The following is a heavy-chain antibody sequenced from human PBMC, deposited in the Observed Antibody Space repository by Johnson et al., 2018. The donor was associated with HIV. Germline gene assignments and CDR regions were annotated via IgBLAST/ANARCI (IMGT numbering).Heavy chain of an antibody. V-gene: IGHV3-33*08. CDR2: IWYDGSNK. Sequence: QVQLVESGGGLVQPGGSLRLSCAASGFTFSSYWMSWVRQAPGKGLEWVAVIWYDGSNKYYADSVTGRFTISRDNSKHTLYLQMNSLRAEDTAVYYCARVSNHAFDIWGQGTMVTVSS. J-gene: IGHJ3*02. CDR3: ARVSNHAFDI. CDR1: GFTFSSYW.